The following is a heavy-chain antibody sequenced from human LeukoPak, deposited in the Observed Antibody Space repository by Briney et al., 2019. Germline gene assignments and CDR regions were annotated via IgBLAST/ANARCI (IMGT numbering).Heavy chain of an antibody. D-gene: IGHD5-24*01. J-gene: IGHJ4*02. CDR2: IIPIFGTA. CDR3: AREGEMATNVFDY. CDR1: GGTXSSYA. Sequence: ASVKVSCKASGGTXSSYAISWVRQAPGQGLEWMGGIIPIFGTANYAQKFQGRVTITADESTSTAYMELSSLRSEDTAVYYCAREGEMATNVFDYWGQGTLVTVSS. V-gene: IGHV1-69*13.